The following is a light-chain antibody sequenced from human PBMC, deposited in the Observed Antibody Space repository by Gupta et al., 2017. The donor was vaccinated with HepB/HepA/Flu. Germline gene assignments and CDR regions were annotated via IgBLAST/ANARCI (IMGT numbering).Light chain of an antibody. Sequence: EIVMTQSPATLSVSPGERATLSCRASQSVSSNLAWYQQKPGQAPRLHIYGASTRATGIPARFSGSGSGTEFTLTISSLQSEDSAVYYCQQYNNWPPLTFGGGTKVEIK. J-gene: IGKJ4*01. CDR2: GAS. V-gene: IGKV3-15*01. CDR3: QQYNNWPPLT. CDR1: QSVSSN.